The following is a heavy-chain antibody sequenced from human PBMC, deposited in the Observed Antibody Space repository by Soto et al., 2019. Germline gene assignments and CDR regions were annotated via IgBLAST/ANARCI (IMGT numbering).Heavy chain of an antibody. V-gene: IGHV4-34*01. J-gene: IGHJ5*02. Sequence: SETLSLTCAVYGGSFSGYYWSWIRQPPGKGLEWIGEINHSGSTNYNPSLKSRVTISVDTSKNQFSLKLSSVTAADTAVYYCARGRYSSSWYLNWFDPWGQGTLVTV. CDR2: INHSGST. D-gene: IGHD6-13*01. CDR3: ARGRYSSSWYLNWFDP. CDR1: GGSFSGYY.